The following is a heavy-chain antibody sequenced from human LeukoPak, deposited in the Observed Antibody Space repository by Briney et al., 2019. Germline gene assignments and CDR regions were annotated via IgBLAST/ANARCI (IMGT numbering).Heavy chain of an antibody. CDR1: GFTFSSYA. V-gene: IGHV3-23*01. Sequence: GGSLRLSCAASGFTFSSYAMSWVRQAPGKGLEWVSAISGSGGSTYYADSVKGRFTISRDDSKNTLYLQMNSLKTEDTAVYYCTADSYCSSTSCYTDYWAREPWSPSPQ. D-gene: IGHD2-2*02. CDR2: ISGSGGST. J-gene: IGHJ4*02. CDR3: TADSYCSSTSCYTDY.